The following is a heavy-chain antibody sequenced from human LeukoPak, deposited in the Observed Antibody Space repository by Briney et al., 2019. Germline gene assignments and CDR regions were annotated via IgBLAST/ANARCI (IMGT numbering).Heavy chain of an antibody. CDR1: GGSISSSSYY. V-gene: IGHV4-39*07. J-gene: IGHJ4*02. CDR2: IYYSGST. D-gene: IGHD5-18*01. CDR3: AYTKSGYSYGYIDY. Sequence: PSETLSLTCTVSGGSISSSSYYWGWIRQPPGKGLEWIGSIYYSGSTYYHPSLKSRVTISVDTSKNQFSLKLSSVTAADTAVYYCAYTKSGYSYGYIDYWGQGTLVTVSS.